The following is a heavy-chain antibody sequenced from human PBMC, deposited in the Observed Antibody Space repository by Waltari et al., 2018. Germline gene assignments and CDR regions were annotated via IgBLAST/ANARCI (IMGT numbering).Heavy chain of an antibody. V-gene: IGHV5-51*01. D-gene: IGHD2-15*01. CDR3: ARQLAASWYFDL. CDR1: GSIFTNYW. CDR2: IYPDDSST. Sequence: EVQLMQSGAAVKKPGESLKISCTGSGSIFTNYWIGWVRQMPGKGLEWMGIIYPDDSSTKYSPSFQGQVTISADKSTSTAFLQWSRLRASDTAMYYCARQLAASWYFDLWGRGTLVTVSS. J-gene: IGHJ2*01.